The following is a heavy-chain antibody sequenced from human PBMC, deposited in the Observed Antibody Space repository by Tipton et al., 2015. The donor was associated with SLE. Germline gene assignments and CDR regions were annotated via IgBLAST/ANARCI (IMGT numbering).Heavy chain of an antibody. J-gene: IGHJ4*02. D-gene: IGHD5-24*01. V-gene: IGHV3-74*01. Sequence: SLRLSCAASGFTLSTYWMNWVRQAPGKGLVWVSRINSDGSTTSYVDSVKGRFTISRDNAKDSLYLQMNSLRVEDTAFYYCAKSEEMATIEGLRSWGQGTLVTVSS. CDR3: AKSEEMATIEGLRS. CDR1: GFTLSTYW. CDR2: INSDGSTT.